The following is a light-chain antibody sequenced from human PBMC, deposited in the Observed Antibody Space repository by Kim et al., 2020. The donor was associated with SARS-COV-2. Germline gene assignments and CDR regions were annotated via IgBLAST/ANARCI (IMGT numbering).Light chain of an antibody. CDR3: QQYGTAPPYT. CDR1: QSGGGNC. CDR2: SGS. Sequence: SPRETATRSCRARQSGGGNCLAWYQQKPGQAPRLLIYSGSSRATGVPERFSGSGSGTEFILSISRLEPEDFAMYYCQQYGTAPPYTFGQGTKLEIK. J-gene: IGKJ2*01. V-gene: IGKV3-20*01.